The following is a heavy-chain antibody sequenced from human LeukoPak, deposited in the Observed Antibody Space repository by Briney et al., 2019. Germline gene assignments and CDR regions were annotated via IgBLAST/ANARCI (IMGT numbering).Heavy chain of an antibody. J-gene: IGHJ4*02. V-gene: IGHV4-39*02. CDR1: GGSISSSGYY. CDR2: VYYTGST. D-gene: IGHD3-10*01. CDR3: ARHRGRYYDSGSYYYFDY. Sequence: SETLSLTCTVSGGSISSSGYYWGWTRQPPGKGLEWVGSVYYTGSTFYNPSLKSRVTTSVDTSKNHFSLNLSSVTAADTAVYYCARHRGRYYDSGSYYYFDYWGQGTLVTVSS.